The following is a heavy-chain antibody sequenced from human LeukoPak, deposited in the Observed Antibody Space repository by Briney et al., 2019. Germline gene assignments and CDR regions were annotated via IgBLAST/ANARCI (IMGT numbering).Heavy chain of an antibody. V-gene: IGHV3-48*02. Sequence: GGSLRLSCEASGFTFSSYSMNWVRQAPGKGLEWVSHITASGTAMFYADSVKGRFTISRDNAKNSLYLQMNSLRDEDTAEYYCARASTVRGVGRFDPWGQGALVTVSS. CDR2: ITASGTAM. D-gene: IGHD3-10*01. CDR1: GFTFSSYS. J-gene: IGHJ5*02. CDR3: ARASTVRGVGRFDP.